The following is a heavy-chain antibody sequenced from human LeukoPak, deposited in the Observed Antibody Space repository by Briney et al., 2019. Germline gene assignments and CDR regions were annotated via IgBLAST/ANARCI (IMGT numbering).Heavy chain of an antibody. Sequence: PSETLSLTCTVSGGSISSYYWSWIRQPPGKGLEWIGEIYHSGSTNYNPSLKSRVTISVDKSKNQFSLKLSSVTAADTAVYYCARETDYGDYRSFDYWGQGTLVTVSS. J-gene: IGHJ4*02. CDR1: GGSISSYY. CDR3: ARETDYGDYRSFDY. CDR2: IYHSGST. V-gene: IGHV4-59*12. D-gene: IGHD4-17*01.